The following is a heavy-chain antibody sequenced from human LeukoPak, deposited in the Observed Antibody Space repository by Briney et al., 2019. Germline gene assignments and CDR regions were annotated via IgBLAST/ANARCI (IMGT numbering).Heavy chain of an antibody. CDR2: ISAYNGNT. CDR1: GYTFTSYG. D-gene: IGHD3-10*01. J-gene: IGHJ4*02. CDR3: ASRERPYGFGEFSDY. V-gene: IGHV1-18*01. Sequence: ASVKVSCKASGYTFTSYGISWVRQAPGQGLEWMGWISAYNGNTNYAQKLQGRVTMTTDTSTSTAYMELRSLRSDDTAVYYCASRERPYGFGEFSDYWGQGTLVTVSS.